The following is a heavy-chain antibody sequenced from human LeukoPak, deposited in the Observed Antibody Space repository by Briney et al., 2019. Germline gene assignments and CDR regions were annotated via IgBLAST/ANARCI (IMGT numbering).Heavy chain of an antibody. CDR3: ARGVEPLADNTLAY. V-gene: IGHV3-53*01. Sequence: GGSLRLSCAASGFTVITNDMTWVRRAPGKGVEWVSVLYDDRKTKYPHPVQGRLTISHDNPKTTLYPELTSLSPDDPPVYYCARGVEPLADNTLAYRGQATLATVPP. D-gene: IGHD1-1*01. CDR2: LYDDRKT. CDR1: GFTVITND. J-gene: IGHJ4*02.